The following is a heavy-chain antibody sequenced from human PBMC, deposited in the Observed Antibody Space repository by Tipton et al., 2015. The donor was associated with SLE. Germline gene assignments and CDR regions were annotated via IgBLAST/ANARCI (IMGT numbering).Heavy chain of an antibody. D-gene: IGHD3-22*01. Sequence: TLSLTCTVSGGSISSSRYYWGWIRQPPGKGLEWIGSIYYSGSTDYNPSLKSRVTISVDTSKHQFSLKLSSVTAAGTAVYYCARDGAMMVPRGSFGIWGLGTMVTVAS. CDR1: GGSISSSRYY. CDR3: ARDGAMMVPRGSFGI. V-gene: IGHV4-39*07. J-gene: IGHJ3*02. CDR2: IYYSGST.